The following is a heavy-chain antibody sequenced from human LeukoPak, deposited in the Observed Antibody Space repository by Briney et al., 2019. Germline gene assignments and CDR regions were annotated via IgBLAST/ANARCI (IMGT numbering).Heavy chain of an antibody. J-gene: IGHJ4*02. V-gene: IGHV3-15*01. CDR2: IKSKTDGGTT. D-gene: IGHD3-10*01. CDR3: TTDPGSGSYYKRLFDY. CDR1: GFTFSNAW. Sequence: GGSLRLSCAASGFTFSNAWMSWVRQAPGKGLEWVGRIKSKTDGGTTDYAAPVKGRFTISRDDSKNTLDLQMNSLKTEDTAVYYCTTDPGSGSYYKRLFDYWGQRTLVTVSS.